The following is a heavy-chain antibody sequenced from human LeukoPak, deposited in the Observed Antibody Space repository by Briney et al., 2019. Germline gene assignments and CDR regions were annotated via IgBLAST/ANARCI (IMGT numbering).Heavy chain of an antibody. CDR3: ARIGITGEYCSRSNCSSDAFDI. CDR2: IYPGESDT. D-gene: IGHD2-2*01. Sequence: GESLKISCKGSGYSFTSYWIGWVRQVPGKGLEWMGIIYPGESDTRYSPSFQGQVTISADKSIDTAYLPWSSLKASGTAMYYCARIGITGEYCSRSNCSSDAFDIWGQGTMVTVSS. J-gene: IGHJ3*02. V-gene: IGHV5-51*01. CDR1: GYSFTSYW.